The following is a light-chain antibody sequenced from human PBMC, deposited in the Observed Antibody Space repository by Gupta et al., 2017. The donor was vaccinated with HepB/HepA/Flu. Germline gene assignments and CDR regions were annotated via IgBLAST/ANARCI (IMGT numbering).Light chain of an antibody. CDR3: AAWDDSLNTVV. CDR1: TSNIGTKY. J-gene: IGLJ2*01. Sequence: QSVLTQPPSAPGAPGLRVTISCSGSTSNIGTKYVYWYQQLPGTAPKLLIYRNTQRFSGVPDRFSASKSGTSASLAISGLRSEDEADYYCAAWDDSLNTVVFGGGTKVTVL. CDR2: RNT. V-gene: IGLV1-47*01.